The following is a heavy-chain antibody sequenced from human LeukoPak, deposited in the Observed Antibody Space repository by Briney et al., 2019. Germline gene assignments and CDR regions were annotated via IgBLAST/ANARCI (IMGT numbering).Heavy chain of an antibody. CDR1: GGSISSYY. CDR3: ARDKGVGATRYYYYYYMDV. V-gene: IGHV4-4*07. D-gene: IGHD1-26*01. CDR2: IYTSGST. J-gene: IGHJ6*03. Sequence: PSETLSLTCTVSGGSISSYYWSWIRQPAGKGLEWIGRIYTSGSTNYNPSLKSRVTMSVDTSKNQFSLKLSSVTAADTAVYYCARDKGVGATRYYYYYYMDVWGKGTTVTISS.